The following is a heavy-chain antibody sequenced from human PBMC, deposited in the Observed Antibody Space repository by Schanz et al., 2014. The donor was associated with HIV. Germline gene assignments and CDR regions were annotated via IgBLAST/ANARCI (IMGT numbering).Heavy chain of an antibody. CDR2: ISVNGATR. CDR1: GLTFTDNY. Sequence: VQLLESGGGLVQPGGSLRLSCAASGLTFTDNYMSWIRQAPGKGLEWLSYISVNGATREYADSVKGRFTISRDNAQNSVYLQMNSLRAEDTAVYYCAKPEYDSSGNSQSHFDYWGQGTLVTVSS. CDR3: AKPEYDSSGNSQSHFDY. D-gene: IGHD3-22*01. V-gene: IGHV3-11*01. J-gene: IGHJ4*02.